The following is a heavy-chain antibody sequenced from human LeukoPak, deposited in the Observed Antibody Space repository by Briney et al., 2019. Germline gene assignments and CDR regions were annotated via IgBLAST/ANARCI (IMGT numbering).Heavy chain of an antibody. J-gene: IGHJ4*02. CDR2: ISSSSNYI. D-gene: IGHD4-11*01. V-gene: IGHV3-21*01. Sequence: GGSLRLSCAASGFTFSSYRMNWVRQAPGKGLEWVSSISSSSNYIYYADSVKGRFTISRDNAKNSLYLQMNSLRAEDTAVYYCARGGYGVTTPYYFDYWGQGTLVTVSS. CDR3: ARGGYGVTTPYYFDY. CDR1: GFTFSSYR.